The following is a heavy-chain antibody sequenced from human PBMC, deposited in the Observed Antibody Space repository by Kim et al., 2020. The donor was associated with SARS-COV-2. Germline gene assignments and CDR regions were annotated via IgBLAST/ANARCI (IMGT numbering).Heavy chain of an antibody. CDR1: GFTFSSYD. CDR2: IGTAGDT. V-gene: IGHV3-13*01. CDR3: ARGGSWYGFDY. Sequence: GGSLRLSCAASGFTFSSYDMHWVRQATGKGLEWVSAIGTAGDTYYPGSVKGRFTISRENAKNSLYLQMNSLRAGDTAVYYCARGGSWYGFDYWGQGTLVTVSS. J-gene: IGHJ4*02. D-gene: IGHD6-13*01.